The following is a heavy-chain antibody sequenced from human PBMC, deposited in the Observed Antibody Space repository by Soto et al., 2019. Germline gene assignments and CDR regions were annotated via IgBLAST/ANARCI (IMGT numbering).Heavy chain of an antibody. D-gene: IGHD1-1*01. Sequence: KASETLSLTCTVSGCSISSGGYYWSWIRQHPGKGLEWIGYIYYSGSTNYNPSLKSRVTISVDTSKNQFSLKLSSVTAADTAVYYCARRYGYSFDYWGQGTLVTVSS. CDR3: ARRYGYSFDY. CDR1: GCSISSGGYY. CDR2: IYYSGST. V-gene: IGHV4-61*08. J-gene: IGHJ4*02.